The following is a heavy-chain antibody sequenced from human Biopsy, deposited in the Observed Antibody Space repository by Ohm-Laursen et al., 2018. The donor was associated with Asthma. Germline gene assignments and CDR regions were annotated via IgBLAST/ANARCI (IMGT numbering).Heavy chain of an antibody. CDR1: YGSITSGGYY. J-gene: IGHJ4*02. V-gene: IGHV4-31*03. CDR2: IYYNGST. CDR3: ARAQDYYDSRGYYRSFDY. D-gene: IGHD3-22*01. Sequence: SQTLSLTSTVSYGSITSGGYYWNSVRKHLGKGLEWLGFIYYNGSTYYNPSLKSRVSISIDTSKNQFSLKLSSVTAADTAVYYCARAQDYYDSRGYYRSFDYWGQGTLVTVSS.